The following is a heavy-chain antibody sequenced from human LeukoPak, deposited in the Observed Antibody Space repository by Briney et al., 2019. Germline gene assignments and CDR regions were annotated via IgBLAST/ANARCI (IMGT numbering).Heavy chain of an antibody. J-gene: IGHJ4*02. V-gene: IGHV3-23*01. Sequence: GGSLTLSCAASGFTFSSYAMSWVRQAPGKGLEWVSTIGGSGDNTYYADSVKGRFTISRDNSKNTLSLQMNSLRAEDTAIYYCAKVGEGIVVVTARSFDYWGQGTVVTVSS. CDR2: IGGSGDNT. CDR1: GFTFSSYA. D-gene: IGHD2-21*02. CDR3: AKVGEGIVVVTARSFDY.